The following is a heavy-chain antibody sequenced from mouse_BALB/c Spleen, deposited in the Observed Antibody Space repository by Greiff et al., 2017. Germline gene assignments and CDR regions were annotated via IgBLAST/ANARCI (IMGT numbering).Heavy chain of an antibody. CDR2: IYPGDGST. CDR1: GYTFTSYY. J-gene: IGHJ4*01. V-gene: IGHV1S56*01. Sequence: VQLQQSGPELVKPGASVKMSCKASGYTFTSYYIHWVKRRPGQGLEWIGWIYPGDGSTKYNEKFKGKTTLTADKSSSTAYMLLSSLTSEDSAIYFCARRRGDDGYYGAMDYWGQGTSVTVSS. CDR3: ARRRGDDGYYGAMDY. D-gene: IGHD2-3*01.